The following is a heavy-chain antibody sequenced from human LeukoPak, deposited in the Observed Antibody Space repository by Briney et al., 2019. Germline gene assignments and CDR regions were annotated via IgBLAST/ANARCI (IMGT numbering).Heavy chain of an antibody. CDR2: INWNCGST. CDR3: ARDASPTYYYDSSGYYYGKY. V-gene: IGHV3-20*04. D-gene: IGHD3-22*01. J-gene: IGHJ4*02. Sequence: LTGVSLRPSCAAPGFTLDYYGMSSVPQAPGKGLEWVSRINWNCGSTGYADSVKGRFTISRDNAKNSLYLQMNRLRAEDTALSYCARDASPTYYYDSSGYYYGKYWGQGTLVTVSS. CDR1: GFTLDYYG.